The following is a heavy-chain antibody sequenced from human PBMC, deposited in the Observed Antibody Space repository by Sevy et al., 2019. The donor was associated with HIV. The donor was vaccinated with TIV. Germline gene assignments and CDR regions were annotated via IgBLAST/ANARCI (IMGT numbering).Heavy chain of an antibody. D-gene: IGHD4-17*01. V-gene: IGHV3-64*01. CDR3: ARVWDYGLDY. CDR1: GFTSSRNA. J-gene: IGHJ4*02. CDR2: ISSNGDTT. Sequence: GGSLRLSCAASGFTSSRNAMHWVRQAPGKGLEYVSAISSNGDTTYYANSVKGRFTISRDNSKNTLYLQMGSLRAEDMAVYYCARVWDYGLDYWGQGTLVTVSS.